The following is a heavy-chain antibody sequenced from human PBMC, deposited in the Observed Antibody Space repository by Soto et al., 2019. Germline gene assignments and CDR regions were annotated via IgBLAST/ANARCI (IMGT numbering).Heavy chain of an antibody. V-gene: IGHV4-34*01. CDR3: ARGPRCIHTSCSNDYYHFGLDV. Sequence: SETLSLTCAVNGGSFSGYYWSWIRPPPGKGLEWIGEINHSGRTNLNPSLTSRLSTSVDTSKNHFTLTLTSVTAADTAVYYCARGPRCIHTSCSNDYYHFGLDVWGQGTTVTVSS. D-gene: IGHD2-2*01. CDR1: GGSFSGYY. CDR2: INHSGRT. J-gene: IGHJ6*02.